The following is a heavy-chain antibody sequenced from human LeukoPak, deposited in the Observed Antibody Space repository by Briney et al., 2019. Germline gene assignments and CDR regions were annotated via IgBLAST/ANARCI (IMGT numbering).Heavy chain of an antibody. CDR3: AKGDYYGSGSYGGDY. Sequence: GGSLRLSCAASGFTFSSYSMNWVRQAPGKGLEWVSSISSSSSYIYYADSVKGRFTISRDNSKNTLYLQMNSLRAEDTAVYYCAKGDYYGSGSYGGDYWGQGTLVTVSS. CDR1: GFTFSSYS. CDR2: ISSSSSYI. V-gene: IGHV3-21*04. D-gene: IGHD3-10*01. J-gene: IGHJ4*02.